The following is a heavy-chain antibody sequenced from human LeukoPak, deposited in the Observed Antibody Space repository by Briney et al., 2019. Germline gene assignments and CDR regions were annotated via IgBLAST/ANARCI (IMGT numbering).Heavy chain of an antibody. Sequence: GGSLRLSCAASGFTVSSNYMSWVRQAPGKGLEWVSVIYSGGSTYYADSLKGRFTISRDNSKNTLYLQMNSLRAEDTAVYYCARARLLYGSGSYYLGYWGQGTLVTVSS. J-gene: IGHJ4*02. CDR2: IYSGGST. CDR1: GFTVSSNY. D-gene: IGHD3-10*01. CDR3: ARARLLYGSGSYYLGY. V-gene: IGHV3-53*01.